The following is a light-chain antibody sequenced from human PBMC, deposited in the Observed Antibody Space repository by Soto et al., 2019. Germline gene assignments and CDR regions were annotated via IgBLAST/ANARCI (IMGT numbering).Light chain of an antibody. J-gene: IGKJ1*01. Sequence: EIVMTQSPATLSVSPGERATLSCRASQSVSSNLAWYQQKPGQAPRLLIYGASTRATGIPARFSGSGSGTECTLTISSLQSEDFAVYYCQQYNNCPPETFGQGTKVEIK. CDR1: QSVSSN. CDR3: QQYNNCPPET. V-gene: IGKV3-15*01. CDR2: GAS.